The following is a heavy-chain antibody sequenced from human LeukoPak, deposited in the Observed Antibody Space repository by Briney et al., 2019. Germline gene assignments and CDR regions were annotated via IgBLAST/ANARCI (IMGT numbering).Heavy chain of an antibody. CDR1: GGSFGGYY. V-gene: IGHV4-34*01. D-gene: IGHD6-6*01. CDR2: INHSGST. CDR3: AREYSSSSRWNWFDP. J-gene: IGHJ5*02. Sequence: SETLSLTCAVYGGSFGGYYWSWIRQPPGKGLEWIGEINHSGSTNYNPSLKSRVTISVDTSKNQFSLKLSSVTAADTAVYYCAREYSSSSRWNWFDPWGQGTLVTVSS.